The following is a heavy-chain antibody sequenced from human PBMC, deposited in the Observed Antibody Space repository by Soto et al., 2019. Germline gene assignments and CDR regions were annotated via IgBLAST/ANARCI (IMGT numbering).Heavy chain of an antibody. J-gene: IGHJ6*02. CDR2: IIPIFGTA. V-gene: IGHV1-69*06. CDR3: ARDRASQLAYYYYYYYGMDV. CDR1: GGTFSSYA. D-gene: IGHD6-6*01. Sequence: ASVKVSCKASGGTFSSYAISWVRQAPGQGLEWMGGIIPIFGTANYAQKFQGRVTITADKSTSTAYMELSSLRSEDTAVYYCARDRASQLAYYYYYYYGMDVWGQGTTVTVSS.